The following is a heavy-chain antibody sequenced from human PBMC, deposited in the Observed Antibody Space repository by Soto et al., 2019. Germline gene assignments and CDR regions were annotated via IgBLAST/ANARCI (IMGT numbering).Heavy chain of an antibody. CDR3: ARGSSWFPYYFDY. V-gene: IGHV3-7*01. CDR1: GFTFSSYW. CDR2: IKQDGSEK. J-gene: IGHJ4*02. Sequence: GGSLRLSFAASGFTFSSYWMSWVRQAPGKGMEWVANIKQDGSEKYYVDSVKGRFTISRDNAKNSLYLQMNSLRAEDTAVYYCARGSSWFPYYFDYWGQGTLVTVSS. D-gene: IGHD6-13*01.